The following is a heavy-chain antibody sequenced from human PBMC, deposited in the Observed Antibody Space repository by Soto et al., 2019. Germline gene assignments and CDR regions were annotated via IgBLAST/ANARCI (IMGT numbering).Heavy chain of an antibody. CDR1: GFTFDDYA. J-gene: IGHJ4*02. CDR2: ISWNSGSI. D-gene: IGHD7-27*01. Sequence: EVQLVESGGGLVQPGRSLRLSCAASGFTFDDYAMHWVRQAPGKGLEWVSGISWNSGSIGYADSVKGRFTISRDNAKNSLYLQMNSLRAEDTALYYCAKVTTNGGDYWGQGTLVTVSS. V-gene: IGHV3-9*01. CDR3: AKVTTNGGDY.